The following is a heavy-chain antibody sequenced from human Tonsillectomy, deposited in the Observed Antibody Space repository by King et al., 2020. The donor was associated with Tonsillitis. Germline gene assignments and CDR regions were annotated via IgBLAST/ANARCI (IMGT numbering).Heavy chain of an antibody. CDR3: ARAGIGSGYYSAFDI. D-gene: IGHD3-22*01. J-gene: IGHJ3*02. CDR1: EYSFTGYY. CDR2: INPNSGGI. Sequence: QLVQSGAEVRKPGASVKVSCKASEYSFTGYYLHWVRQAPGQGLEWMGWINPNSGGINYAQNFQGRVTMTWDTSISTAYMELSRLRSDDTAVYYCARAGIGSGYYSAFDIWGQGAMVTVS. V-gene: IGHV1-2*02.